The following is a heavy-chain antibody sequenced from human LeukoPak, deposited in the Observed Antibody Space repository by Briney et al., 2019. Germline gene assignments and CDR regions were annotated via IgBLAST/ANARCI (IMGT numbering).Heavy chain of an antibody. J-gene: IGHJ3*02. CDR1: GYSFTSYW. CDR2: IYPGDSDT. Sequence: GESLKISCKGSGYSFTSYWIGWVRQMPGKGLEWMGIIYPGDSDTRYSPSFQGQVTISADKSISTAYLQWSSLKASDTAMYYCARQEKWLVQNNDAFDIWGQGTMVTVSS. D-gene: IGHD6-19*01. V-gene: IGHV5-51*01. CDR3: ARQEKWLVQNNDAFDI.